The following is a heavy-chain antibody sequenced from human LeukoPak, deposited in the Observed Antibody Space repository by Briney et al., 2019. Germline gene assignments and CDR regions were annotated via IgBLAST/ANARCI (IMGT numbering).Heavy chain of an antibody. CDR1: GFTFSSYV. J-gene: IGHJ5*02. D-gene: IGHD3-22*01. Sequence: GGSLRLSCAASGFTFSSYVMHWVRQAPGKGLEWVAIISYDGSNEYYADSVKGRFTISRDNAKNSLYLQMNSLRAEDTAVYYCASFLSSGYYQTWYDPWGQGTLVTVSS. V-gene: IGHV3-30*04. CDR3: ASFLSSGYYQTWYDP. CDR2: ISYDGSNE.